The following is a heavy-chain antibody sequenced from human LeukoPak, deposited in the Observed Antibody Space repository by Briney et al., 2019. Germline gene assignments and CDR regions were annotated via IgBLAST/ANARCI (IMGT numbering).Heavy chain of an antibody. CDR2: IYYSGST. Sequence: SETLSLTCTVSGGSISSGGSYWSWIRQHPGKGLEWIGYIYYSGSTYYNPSLKSRVTISVDTSKNQFSLKLSSVTAADTAVYYCARNHPGDFYLAVENGMDVWGQGTTVTVSS. J-gene: IGHJ6*02. D-gene: IGHD3-3*01. CDR3: ARNHPGDFYLAVENGMDV. V-gene: IGHV4-31*03. CDR1: GGSISSGGSY.